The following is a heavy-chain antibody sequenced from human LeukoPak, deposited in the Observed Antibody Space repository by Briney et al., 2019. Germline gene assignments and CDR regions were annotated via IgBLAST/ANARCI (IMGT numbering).Heavy chain of an antibody. CDR2: IIPILGIA. CDR1: GGTFSSYA. D-gene: IGHD3-22*01. J-gene: IGHJ4*02. CDR3: AREVDSSGYFDY. V-gene: IGHV1-69*04. Sequence: ASVKVSCKASGGTFSSYAISWVRQAPGQGLEWMGRIIPILGIANYAQKFQGRVTITADKSTSTAYMELSSLRSEDTAVYYCAREVDSSGYFDYWDQGTLVAVSS.